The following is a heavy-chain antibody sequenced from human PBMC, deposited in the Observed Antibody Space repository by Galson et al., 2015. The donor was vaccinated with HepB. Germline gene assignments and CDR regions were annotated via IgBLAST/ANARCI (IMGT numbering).Heavy chain of an antibody. CDR2: IYSGYST. V-gene: IGHV3-66*01. CDR3: ARDMAWNYLFDY. CDR1: GFIVSSHY. Sequence: SLRLSCAASGFIVSSHYMSWVRQAPGKGLEWVSVIYSGYSTYYADSVKGGFTISRDDSNNTLYLQMNSLRAEDTAVYYCARDMAWNYLFDYWGQGVLVTVSS. J-gene: IGHJ4*02. D-gene: IGHD1-7*01.